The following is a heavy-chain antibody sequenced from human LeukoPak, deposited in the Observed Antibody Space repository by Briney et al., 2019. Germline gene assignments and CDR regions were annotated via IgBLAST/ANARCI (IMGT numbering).Heavy chain of an antibody. J-gene: IGHJ4*02. D-gene: IGHD6-19*01. CDR2: ISGSGGST. CDR1: GSTFSSYA. Sequence: GGSLRLSCAASGSTFSSYAMSWVRQAPGKGLQWVSAISGSGGSTYYADSVKGRFTISRDNSKNTLYLQMNSLRAEDTAVYYCVRNLAVAGTCFDSWGQGTLVTVSS. V-gene: IGHV3-23*01. CDR3: VRNLAVAGTCFDS.